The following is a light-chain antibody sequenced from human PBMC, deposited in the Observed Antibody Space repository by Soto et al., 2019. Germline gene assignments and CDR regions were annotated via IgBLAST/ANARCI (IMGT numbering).Light chain of an antibody. CDR1: SSNIGSNT. CDR2: VNN. J-gene: IGLJ1*01. Sequence: QSVLTQPPSTSGTPGQRVTISCSGSSSNIGSNTVNWYQQLPGTAPKLLISVNNQRPSGVPDRFSGSKSGTSGSLAMSGLQSEDDADYYCTAWDDSLNGFVFGTGTKV. CDR3: TAWDDSLNGFV. V-gene: IGLV1-44*01.